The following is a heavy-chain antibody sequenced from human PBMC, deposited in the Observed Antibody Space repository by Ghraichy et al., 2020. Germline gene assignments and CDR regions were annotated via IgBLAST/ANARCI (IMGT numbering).Heavy chain of an antibody. Sequence: GGSLRLSCAASGFIFSKYWMSWVRQAPGKGLERVANINQDGSEIYYVDSVKGRFTISRDNAKNSLYLQMNSLRAEDTAVYYCARDDSTGHYYFDYWGQGTLATVSS. D-gene: IGHD3-22*01. CDR1: GFIFSKYW. CDR2: INQDGSEI. CDR3: ARDDSTGHYYFDY. V-gene: IGHV3-7*01. J-gene: IGHJ4*02.